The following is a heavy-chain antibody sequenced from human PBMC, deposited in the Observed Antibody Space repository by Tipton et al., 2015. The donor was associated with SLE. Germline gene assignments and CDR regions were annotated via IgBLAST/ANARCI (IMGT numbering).Heavy chain of an antibody. J-gene: IGHJ4*02. V-gene: IGHV4-59*08. CDR3: ARANSGY. CDR2: IYDSGST. D-gene: IGHD1-26*01. Sequence: TLSLTCTVSGGSISGHYRSWIWQPPGKGLEWIGYIYDSGSTSYNPSLKSRVTISEDTSKQQFSLKLSSLSAADTAVYYWARANSGYWGQGTLVTVSS. CDR1: GGSISGHY.